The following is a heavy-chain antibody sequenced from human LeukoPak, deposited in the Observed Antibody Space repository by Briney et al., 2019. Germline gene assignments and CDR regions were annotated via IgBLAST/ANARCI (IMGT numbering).Heavy chain of an antibody. D-gene: IGHD3-22*01. CDR1: GLTFRDAW. Sequence: PGGSLRLSCAVSGLTFRDAWMSWVRQVPGKGLEWVRRIKSLAAGGTTDYAAPVKGRFIISRVDSKNTVYLQMNSLKTEDTAVYYCTHDSSGYYSLYSWGQGTLVTVSS. CDR2: IKSLAAGGTT. V-gene: IGHV3-15*01. J-gene: IGHJ4*02. CDR3: THDSSGYYSLYS.